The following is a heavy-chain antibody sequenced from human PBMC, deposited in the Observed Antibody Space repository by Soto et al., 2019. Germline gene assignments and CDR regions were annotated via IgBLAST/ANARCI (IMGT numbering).Heavy chain of an antibody. Sequence: EVQLLESGGGLVQPGGSLRLSCAAPGFTFSSYAMNWVRQAPGKGLEWVSVISGSGGSTYYADSVKGRFTISRDNSKNTLYLQMNSLRAEDTAVYYGAKRAHGLYFDYWGQGTLVTVSS. CDR3: AKRAHGLYFDY. J-gene: IGHJ4*02. CDR1: GFTFSSYA. V-gene: IGHV3-23*01. CDR2: ISGSGGST.